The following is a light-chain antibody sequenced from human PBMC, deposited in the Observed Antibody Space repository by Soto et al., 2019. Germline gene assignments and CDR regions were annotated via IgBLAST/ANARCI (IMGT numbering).Light chain of an antibody. CDR3: QQYDGWLRT. CDR2: GAS. V-gene: IGKV3-20*01. J-gene: IGKJ1*01. CDR1: QSVATQ. Sequence: IVLTHSPGTLSLSPGERATLSCRASQSVATQLAWYQQKPGQAPRLIIHGASSRATGVPDRITGSGSGTGLAVSVSRLEPEDFRFFSCQQYDGWLRTVGQRTKVHIK.